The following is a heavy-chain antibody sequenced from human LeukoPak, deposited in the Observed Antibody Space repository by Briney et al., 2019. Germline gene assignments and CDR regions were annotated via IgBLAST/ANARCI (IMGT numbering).Heavy chain of an antibody. J-gene: IGHJ6*02. CDR3: ARMRVTAIPHYYGMDV. V-gene: IGHV1-8*01. CDR1: GYTFTSYD. Sequence: ASVTVSCKASGYTFTSYDINWVRQAPGQGREWMGWMNPNSGNTGYAQKFQGRVTMTRNTSISTAYMELSSLRSEDTAVYYCARMRVTAIPHYYGMDVWGQGTPVTVSS. CDR2: MNPNSGNT. D-gene: IGHD2-21*02.